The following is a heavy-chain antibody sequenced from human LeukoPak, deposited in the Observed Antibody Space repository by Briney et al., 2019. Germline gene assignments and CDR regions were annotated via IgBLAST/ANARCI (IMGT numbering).Heavy chain of an antibody. V-gene: IGHV3-23*01. CDR2: ISGSGGST. CDR3: AKGGYSYGLGYFDH. J-gene: IGHJ4*02. Sequence: GGSLRLSCAASGFTFSSHWMHWVRQAPGKGLEWVSAISGSGGSTYYADSVKGRFTISRDNSKNTLYLQMNSLRAEDTAVYYCAKGGYSYGLGYFDHWGQGTLVTVSS. D-gene: IGHD5-18*01. CDR1: GFTFSSHW.